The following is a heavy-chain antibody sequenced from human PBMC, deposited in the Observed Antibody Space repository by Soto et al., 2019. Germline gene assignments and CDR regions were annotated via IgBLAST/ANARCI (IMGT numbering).Heavy chain of an antibody. J-gene: IGHJ4*02. V-gene: IGHV1-69*13. CDR1: GYTFNTYG. D-gene: IGHD4-17*01. CDR2: IIPIFGTA. CDR3: ARGYGDGIHFDY. Sequence: SVKVSCKTSGYTFNTYGINWVRQAPGQGLEWMGGIIPIFGTANYAQKFQGRVTITADESTSTAYMELSSLRSEDTAVYYCARGYGDGIHFDYWGQGTLVTVSS.